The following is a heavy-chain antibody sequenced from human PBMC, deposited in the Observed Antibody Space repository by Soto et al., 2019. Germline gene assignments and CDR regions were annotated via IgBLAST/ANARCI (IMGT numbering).Heavy chain of an antibody. CDR1: GGSFRGYY. V-gene: IGHV4-34*01. CDR2: INQSGST. J-gene: IGHJ5*02. D-gene: IGHD3-22*01. CDR3: ATERRFYESSGYYNH. Sequence: QVQLQQGGAGRLKPSETLSLTCVVYGGSFRGYYWSWIRQPPGKGLGWIGDINQSGSTNYNPSLKSRVTISVDTSKDQFSLKLSSMTAADTAVYYCATERRFYESSGYYNHWGHGTPVTVS.